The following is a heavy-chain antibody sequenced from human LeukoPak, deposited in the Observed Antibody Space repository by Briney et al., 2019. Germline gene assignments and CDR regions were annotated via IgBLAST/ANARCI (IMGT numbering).Heavy chain of an antibody. CDR3: ARDEVYYYGSGSYDYYCGMDV. D-gene: IGHD3-10*01. Sequence: SETLSLTCTVSGGSISSYYWSWIRQPAGKGLEWIGRIYTSGSTNYSPSLKSRVTMSVDTSKNQFSLKLSSVTAADTAVYYCARDEVYYYGSGSYDYYCGMDVWGQGTTVTVSS. V-gene: IGHV4-4*07. CDR1: GGSISSYY. CDR2: IYTSGST. J-gene: IGHJ6*02.